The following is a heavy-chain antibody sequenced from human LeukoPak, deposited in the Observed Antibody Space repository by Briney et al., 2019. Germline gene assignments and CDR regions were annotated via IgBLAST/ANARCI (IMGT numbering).Heavy chain of an antibody. Sequence: GGSLRLSCAASGFTLSSYAMSWVRQAPGKGLEWVSAISGSGGSTYYADSVKGRFTISRDNSKNTLYLQMNSLRAEDTAVYYCAKVSRITMIVVVITTTNWYFDLWGRGTLVTVSS. CDR3: AKVSRITMIVVVITTTNWYFDL. CDR1: GFTLSSYA. V-gene: IGHV3-23*01. D-gene: IGHD3-22*01. CDR2: ISGSGGST. J-gene: IGHJ2*01.